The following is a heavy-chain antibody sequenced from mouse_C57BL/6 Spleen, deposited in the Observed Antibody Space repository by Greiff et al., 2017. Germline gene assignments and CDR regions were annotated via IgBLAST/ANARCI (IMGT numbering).Heavy chain of an antibody. CDR2: INPSSGYT. Sequence: QVQLKQSGAELAKPGASVTLSCKASGYTFTSYWMHWVKQRPGQGLEWIGYINPSSGYTKYNQKFKDKATLTADKSSSTAYMQLSSLTYEDSAVYYCASLRDGYYEDYAMDYWGQGTSVTVSS. CDR3: ASLRDGYYEDYAMDY. J-gene: IGHJ4*01. D-gene: IGHD2-3*01. V-gene: IGHV1-7*01. CDR1: GYTFTSYW.